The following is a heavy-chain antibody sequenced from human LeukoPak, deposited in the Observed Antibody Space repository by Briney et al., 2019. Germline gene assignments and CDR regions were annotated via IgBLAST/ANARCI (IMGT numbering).Heavy chain of an antibody. CDR3: ARGATVTMSLYYYYGMDV. Sequence: ASVKVSCKASGGTFSSYAISWVRQAPGQGLEWMGGIIPIFGTANYAQKFQGRVTITADESTSTAYMELSSLRSEDTAVYYCARGATVTMSLYYYYGMDVWGQGTTVTVSS. CDR1: GGTFSSYA. CDR2: IIPIFGTA. D-gene: IGHD4-17*01. V-gene: IGHV1-69*13. J-gene: IGHJ6*02.